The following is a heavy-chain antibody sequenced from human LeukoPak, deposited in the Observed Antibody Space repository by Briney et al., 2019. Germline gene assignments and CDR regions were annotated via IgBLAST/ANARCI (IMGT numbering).Heavy chain of an antibody. CDR3: ARGYYGVGIEFGY. V-gene: IGHV1-2*02. D-gene: IGHD3-16*01. CDR2: INPNSGGT. J-gene: IGHJ4*02. CDR1: GYTFTGYY. Sequence: ASVKVSCKASGYTFTGYYMHWVRQAPGQGLEWMGWINPNSGGTSYAQKFQGRVTMTRDMSTSTVYMELSSLRSEDTAVYYCARGYYGVGIEFGYWGQGTLVTVSS.